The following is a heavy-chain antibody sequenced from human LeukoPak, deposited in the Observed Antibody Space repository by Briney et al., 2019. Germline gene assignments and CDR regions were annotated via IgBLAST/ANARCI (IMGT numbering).Heavy chain of an antibody. V-gene: IGHV1-69*04. Sequence: GASVKVSCKASGGTFSSYAISWVRQAPGQGLEWMGRIIPILGIANYAQKFQGRVTITADKSTSTAYMELSSLRSEDTAVYYCARNKMVHYYYGMDVWGQGTTVTVSS. CDR3: ARNKMVHYYYGMDV. CDR1: GGTFSSYA. CDR2: IIPILGIA. J-gene: IGHJ6*02. D-gene: IGHD3-10*01.